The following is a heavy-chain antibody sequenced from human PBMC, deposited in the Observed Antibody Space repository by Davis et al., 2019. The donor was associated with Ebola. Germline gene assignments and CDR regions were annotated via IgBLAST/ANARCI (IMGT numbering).Heavy chain of an antibody. CDR1: GFTFSSYE. V-gene: IGHV3-48*03. J-gene: IGHJ6*02. CDR3: AREWGDIVVVPASGMDV. Sequence: PGGSLRLSCAASGFTFSSYEMNWVRQAPGKGLEWVSYISSSGSTIYYADSVKGRFTISRDNAKNSLYLQMNSLRAEDTAVYYCAREWGDIVVVPASGMDVWGQGTTVTVSS. CDR2: ISSSGSTI. D-gene: IGHD2-2*01.